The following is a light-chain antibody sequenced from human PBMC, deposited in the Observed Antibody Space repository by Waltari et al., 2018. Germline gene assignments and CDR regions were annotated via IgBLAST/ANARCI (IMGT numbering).Light chain of an antibody. CDR3: QQASGLPLT. V-gene: IGKV1D-12*01. Sequence: DIQLTQSPSSLSASVGDRVTITCRASQPIASWLAGYQHKPGQAPKLLIYAASNLESGVPSRFSGAGSGTDFTLTINSLQPEDFATYYCQQASGLPLTFGGGTKVDIK. CDR1: QPIASW. J-gene: IGKJ4*01. CDR2: AAS.